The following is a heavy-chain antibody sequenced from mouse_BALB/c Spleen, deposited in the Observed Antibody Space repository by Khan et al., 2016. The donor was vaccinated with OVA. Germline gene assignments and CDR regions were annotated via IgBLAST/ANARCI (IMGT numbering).Heavy chain of an antibody. Sequence: EVKLLESGPGLVKPSQSLSLTCTVNGYSITSNYAWNWIRQFPGNKLEWMGYISYSGSTNYNPSLKSRLSITRDTSKNQFFLLLHSVTTEDSATYYGARGNYYGYALDYWGQGTSVTVSS. CDR2: ISYSGST. CDR3: ARGNYYGYALDY. CDR1: GYSITSNYA. D-gene: IGHD1-1*01. V-gene: IGHV3-2*02. J-gene: IGHJ4*01.